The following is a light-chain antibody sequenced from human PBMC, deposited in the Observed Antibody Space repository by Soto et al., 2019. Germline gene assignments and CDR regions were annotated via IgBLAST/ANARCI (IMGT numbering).Light chain of an antibody. CDR2: EVS. V-gene: IGLV2-8*01. Sequence: QSALTQPPSSSGSFGQSVTISCTGKNSDVGGYKYVSWYQQHPGKAPKLMIYEVSKRPSGVPDRFSGSKSGNTASLTVFGLQAEDETDYYCCPYAGSNNYVFGSGTKVTV. CDR3: CPYAGSNNYV. J-gene: IGLJ1*01. CDR1: NSDVGGYKY.